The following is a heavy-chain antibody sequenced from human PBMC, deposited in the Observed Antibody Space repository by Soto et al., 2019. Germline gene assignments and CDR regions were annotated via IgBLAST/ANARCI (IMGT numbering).Heavy chain of an antibody. CDR1: GYTLTELS. Sequence: ASVKVSCKVSGYTLTELSMHWVRQAPGKGLEWMGGFDPEDGETIYAQKFQGRVTMTEDTSTDTAYMELSSLRSEDTAVYYCATAGRDDWLSRGDYWGQGTLVTVSS. D-gene: IGHD3-9*01. V-gene: IGHV1-24*01. CDR2: FDPEDGET. J-gene: IGHJ4*02. CDR3: ATAGRDDWLSRGDY.